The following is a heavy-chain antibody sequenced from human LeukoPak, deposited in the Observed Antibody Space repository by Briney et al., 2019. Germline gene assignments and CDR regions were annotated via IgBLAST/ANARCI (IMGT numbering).Heavy chain of an antibody. Sequence: SGPTLVNPTQTLTLTCTFSGFSLSTNEVGVGWIRQPPGKALEWLALIYGNDDKRYSPSLKSRLTITKDTSKNQVVLTMTNMDPVDTATYYCAHRRGIVGHEYYFDYWGQGTLVTVSS. J-gene: IGHJ4*02. D-gene: IGHD1-26*01. CDR1: GFSLSTNEVG. V-gene: IGHV2-5*01. CDR3: AHRRGIVGHEYYFDY. CDR2: IYGNDDK.